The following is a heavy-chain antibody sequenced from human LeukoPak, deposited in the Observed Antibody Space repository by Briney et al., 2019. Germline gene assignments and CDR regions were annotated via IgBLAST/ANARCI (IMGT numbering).Heavy chain of an antibody. J-gene: IGHJ4*02. CDR3: SEPGEQLFFDY. V-gene: IGHV5-51*01. Sequence: GESLKISCKASGYSLTDYWIGWVRQMPGKGLEWMGIIYPGDSDTRYSPSFQGQVTISVDKSISTAYLQWSSLKASDTAMYYLSEPGEQLFFDYWGQGTLVXVSS. CDR2: IYPGDSDT. CDR1: GYSLTDYW. D-gene: IGHD1/OR15-1a*01.